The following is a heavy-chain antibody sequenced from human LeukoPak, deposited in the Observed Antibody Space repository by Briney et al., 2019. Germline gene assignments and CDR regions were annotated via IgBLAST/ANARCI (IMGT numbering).Heavy chain of an antibody. V-gene: IGHV3-66*01. J-gene: IGHJ6*03. CDR1: GFTVSSNY. D-gene: IGHD3-10*01. Sequence: GGSLRLSCAASGFTVSSNYMSWVRQAPGKGLEWVSVIYSGGSTYYADSVKGRFTISRDNSKNTLYLQMNSLRAEDTAVYYCAKTPHGSGSYSYYYYYMGVWGKGTTVTVSS. CDR3: AKTPHGSGSYSYYYYYMGV. CDR2: IYSGGST.